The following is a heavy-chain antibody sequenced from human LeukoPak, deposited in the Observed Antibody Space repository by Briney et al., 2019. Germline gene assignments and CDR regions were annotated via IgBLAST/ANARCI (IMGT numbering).Heavy chain of an antibody. D-gene: IGHD3-10*01. CDR1: GGSISSYY. CDR3: ASGTYYYGSDGFPPDY. CDR2: IYYSGST. J-gene: IGHJ4*02. V-gene: IGHV4-39*01. Sequence: SETLSLTCTVSGGSISSYYWGWIRQPPGKGLEWIGSIYYSGSTYYNPSLKSRVTISVDTSKNQFSLKLSSVTAADTAVYYCASGTYYYGSDGFPPDYWGQGTLVTVSS.